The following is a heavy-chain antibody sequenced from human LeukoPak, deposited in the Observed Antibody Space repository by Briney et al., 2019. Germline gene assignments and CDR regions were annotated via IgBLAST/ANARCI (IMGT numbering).Heavy chain of an antibody. CDR1: GGSISSYY. J-gene: IGHJ6*02. V-gene: IGHV4-59*08. CDR3: ARQRLRYFDWLLYRVRALYGMDV. CDR2: IYYSGST. Sequence: PSETLSLTCTVSGGSISSYYWSWIRQPPGKGLEWIGYIYYSGSTNYNPSLKSRVTISVDTSKNQFSLKLSSVTAADTAVYYCARQRLRYFDWLLYRVRALYGMDVWGQGTTVTVSS. D-gene: IGHD3-9*01.